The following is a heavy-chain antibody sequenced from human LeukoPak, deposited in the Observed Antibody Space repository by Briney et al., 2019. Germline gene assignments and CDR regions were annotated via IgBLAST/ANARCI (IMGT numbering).Heavy chain of an antibody. CDR1: GFTVSSSY. CDR3: AKDIGSYYDY. V-gene: IGHV3-66*01. J-gene: IGHJ4*02. CDR2: IYSSGTT. Sequence: GGSLRLSCAASGFTVSSSYMSWVRQAPGKGLEWVSVIYSSGTTYDADSVKGRFTISRDNSKNTLYLEMNSLRAEDTAVYYCAKDIGSYYDYWGQGILVTVSS. D-gene: IGHD3-10*01.